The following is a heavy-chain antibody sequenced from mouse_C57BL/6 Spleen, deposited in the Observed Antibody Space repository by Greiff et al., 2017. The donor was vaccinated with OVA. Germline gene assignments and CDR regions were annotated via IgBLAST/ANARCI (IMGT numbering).Heavy chain of an antibody. V-gene: IGHV1-55*01. CDR3: AREAYDYVWFAY. J-gene: IGHJ3*01. CDR2: IYPGSGST. D-gene: IGHD2-4*01. Sequence: QVQLQQPGAELVKPGASVKMSCKASGYTFTSYWITWVTQRPGQGLEWIGDIYPGSGSTTYNEKFKSKATLTVDTSSSTAYMQLSSLTSEDSAVYYCAREAYDYVWFAYWGQGTLVTVSA. CDR1: GYTFTSYW.